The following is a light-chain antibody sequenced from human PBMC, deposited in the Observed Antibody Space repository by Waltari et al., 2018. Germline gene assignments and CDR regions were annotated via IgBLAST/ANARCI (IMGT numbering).Light chain of an antibody. CDR1: HGISSY. Sequence: AIRMTQSPSSLSASTGDRVTITCRASHGISSYLAWYQQKPGKAPKLLIYAASTLQSGVPSRCSGSGSGTDFTLTSSCLQSEDFATYYCQQYYSYPLTFGGGTKVEIK. J-gene: IGKJ4*01. CDR2: AAS. V-gene: IGKV1-8*01. CDR3: QQYYSYPLT.